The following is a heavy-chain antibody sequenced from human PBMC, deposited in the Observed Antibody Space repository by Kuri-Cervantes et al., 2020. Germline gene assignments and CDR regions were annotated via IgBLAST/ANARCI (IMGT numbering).Heavy chain of an antibody. J-gene: IGHJ6*02. Sequence: GGSLRLSCAASGFTFSSYSMNWVRQAPGKGLEWVSSISSSSSYIYYADSVKGRFTISRDNAKNSLYLQMNSLRAEDTAVYYCARDRKSPSIAAAGTMGYYYYGMDVWGQGTTVTVSS. D-gene: IGHD6-13*01. V-gene: IGHV3-21*04. CDR1: GFTFSSYS. CDR2: ISSSSSYI. CDR3: ARDRKSPSIAAAGTMGYYYYGMDV.